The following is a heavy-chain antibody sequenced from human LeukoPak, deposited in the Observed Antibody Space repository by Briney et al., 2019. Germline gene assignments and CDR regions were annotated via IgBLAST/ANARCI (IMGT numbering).Heavy chain of an antibody. J-gene: IGHJ4*02. V-gene: IGHV3-74*01. Sequence: PGGSLRLSCAASGFTLSDYWMHWVRQGPGKGLVWVSRINSDASITDSADSMKGRFTISRDNAKNTLYLQMNSLRAEDTAVYYCTTLYGGSLDYWGQGTLVTVSS. CDR1: GFTLSDYW. D-gene: IGHD5-12*01. CDR3: TTLYGGSLDY. CDR2: INSDASIT.